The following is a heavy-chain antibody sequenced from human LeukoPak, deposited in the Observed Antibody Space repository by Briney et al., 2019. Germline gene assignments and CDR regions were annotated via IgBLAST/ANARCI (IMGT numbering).Heavy chain of an antibody. V-gene: IGHV3-23*01. D-gene: IGHD2-2*01. CDR1: GFSFSNYA. J-gene: IGHJ4*02. CDR3: AKVGYCSSTSCPGYDY. Sequence: PGGSLRLSCVSSGFSFSNYAMSWVRQAPGKGLEWVSAISGSGGSTYYADSAKGRFTISRDNSKNTLYLQMNSLRAEDTAVYYCAKVGYCSSTSCPGYDYWGQGTLVTVSS. CDR2: ISGSGGST.